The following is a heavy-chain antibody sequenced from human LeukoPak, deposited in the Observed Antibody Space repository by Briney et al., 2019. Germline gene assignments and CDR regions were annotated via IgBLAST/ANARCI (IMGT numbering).Heavy chain of an antibody. CDR2: ISSSSSTI. V-gene: IGHV3-48*01. J-gene: IGHJ4*02. Sequence: GGSLRLSCAASGFSFSRHSMNWVRQAPGKGLEWVSYISSSSSTIYYADSVKGRFTISRDNAKNSLYLQMNSLRAEDTAVYHCAKSNGYCSGGNCYSNYWGQGTLVTVSS. D-gene: IGHD2-15*01. CDR1: GFSFSRHS. CDR3: AKSNGYCSGGNCYSNY.